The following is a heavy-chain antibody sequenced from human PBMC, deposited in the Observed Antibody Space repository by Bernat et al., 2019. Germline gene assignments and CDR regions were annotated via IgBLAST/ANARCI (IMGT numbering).Heavy chain of an antibody. CDR1: GFTFSSYS. V-gene: IGHV3-48*02. J-gene: IGHJ6*02. CDR3: ARAWYSSSWQDYYYYYYGMDV. Sequence: EVQLVESGGGLVQPGGSLRLSCAASGFTFSSYSMNWVRPAPGKGLEWVSYISSSSSTIYYADSVKGRFTISRDNAKNSLYLQMNSLGDEDTAVYYCARAWYSSSWQDYYYYYYGMDVWGQGTTVTVSS. D-gene: IGHD6-13*01. CDR2: ISSSSSTI.